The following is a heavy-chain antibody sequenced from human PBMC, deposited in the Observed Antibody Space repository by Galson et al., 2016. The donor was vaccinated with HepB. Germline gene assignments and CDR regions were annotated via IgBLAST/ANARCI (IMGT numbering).Heavy chain of an antibody. Sequence: SLRLSCAGSGFTFNGYNMNWVRQAPGKGPEWVSSISSGSSYIYYADSVKGRFTISRDNFKNSLYLQMNSLRAEDTALYYCAGVREQQLLDAFDIWGQGTMVTVSS. V-gene: IGHV3-21*01. D-gene: IGHD6-13*01. CDR3: AGVREQQLLDAFDI. CDR1: GFTFNGYN. CDR2: ISSGSSYI. J-gene: IGHJ3*02.